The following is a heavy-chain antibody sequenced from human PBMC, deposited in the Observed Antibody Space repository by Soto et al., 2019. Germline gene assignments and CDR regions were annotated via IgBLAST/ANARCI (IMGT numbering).Heavy chain of an antibody. CDR2: MYYTGST. V-gene: IGHV4-39*01. Sequence: SETLSLTCTVSGGSISSSSSYWGWIRQPPGKGLEWIGSMYYTGSTNYNPSLKSRVTISVDTSKNQFSLKLSSVTAADTAVYYCARLVLGRGYYFDYWGQGTLVTVSS. J-gene: IGHJ4*02. D-gene: IGHD3-3*02. CDR1: GGSISSSSSY. CDR3: ARLVLGRGYYFDY.